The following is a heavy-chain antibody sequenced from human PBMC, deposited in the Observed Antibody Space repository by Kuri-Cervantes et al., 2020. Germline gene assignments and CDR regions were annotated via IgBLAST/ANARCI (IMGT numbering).Heavy chain of an antibody. D-gene: IGHD3-9*01. J-gene: IGHJ4*02. CDR1: GFTFSSYG. CDR2: IWYDGSNK. Sequence: GESLKISCAASGFTFSSYGMHWVRQAPGKGLEWVAVIWYDGSNKYYADSVKGRFTISRDNAKNSLYLQMNSLRAEDTALYYCAKAKNFDWSTNIDYWGQGTLVTVSS. V-gene: IGHV3-33*03. CDR3: AKAKNFDWSTNIDY.